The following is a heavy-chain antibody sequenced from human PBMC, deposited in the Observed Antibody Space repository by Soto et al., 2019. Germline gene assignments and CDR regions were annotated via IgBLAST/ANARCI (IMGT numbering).Heavy chain of an antibody. Sequence: QGQLQESGPGLVKPSETLSLTCTVSGGSISSYYWSWIRQPPGKGLEWIGYIYYSGSTNYNPSLKSRVTISVDKAKNQFSLKLSSVTAADTAVYSCARQEWYYDSSGYQPDAFDIWGQGTMFTVSS. CDR2: IYYSGST. V-gene: IGHV4-59*08. D-gene: IGHD3-22*01. J-gene: IGHJ3*02. CDR1: GGSISSYY. CDR3: ARQEWYYDSSGYQPDAFDI.